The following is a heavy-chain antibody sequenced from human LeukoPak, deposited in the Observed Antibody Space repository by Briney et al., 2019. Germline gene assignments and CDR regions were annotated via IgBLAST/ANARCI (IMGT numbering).Heavy chain of an antibody. CDR1: GFTVSSNY. V-gene: IGHV3-23*01. Sequence: PGGSLRLSCAASGFTVSSNYMNWVRQAPGKGLEWVSSIVGSGGNTYYADSVKGRFTISRDNSKSTLSLQMNSLRAEDTAVYYCGKDSRGSSVRVFDCWGQGILVTVSS. D-gene: IGHD5/OR15-5a*01. CDR3: GKDSRGSSVRVFDC. CDR2: IVGSGGNT. J-gene: IGHJ4*02.